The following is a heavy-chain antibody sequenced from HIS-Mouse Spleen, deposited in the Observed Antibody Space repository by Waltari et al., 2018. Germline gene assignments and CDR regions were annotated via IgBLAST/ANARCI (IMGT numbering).Heavy chain of an antibody. D-gene: IGHD1-26*01. J-gene: IGHJ5*02. V-gene: IGHV3-9*01. Sequence: EVQLVESGGGLVQPGRSLRLSCAASGFTFDDYAMHWVRQAPGEGLEWVSGSSWNIGSIGYAASVKGRFTISRDNAKNSLYLQMNSLRAEDTALYYCAKGVGWDDWFDPWGQGTLVTVSS. CDR2: SSWNIGSI. CDR1: GFTFDDYA. CDR3: AKGVGWDDWFDP.